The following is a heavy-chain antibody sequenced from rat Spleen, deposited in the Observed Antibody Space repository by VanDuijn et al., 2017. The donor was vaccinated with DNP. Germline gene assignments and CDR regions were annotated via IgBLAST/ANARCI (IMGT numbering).Heavy chain of an antibody. CDR1: GFTFSDYY. CDR2: ISTSGSRT. J-gene: IGHJ1*01. D-gene: IGHD1-11*01. CDR3: ASSTTGRYWYFDF. V-gene: IGHV5-7*01. Sequence: EVQLVESGGGLVQPGRSLKLSCAASGFTFSDYYMAWVRQAPKKGLEWVATISTSGSRTYYPDSVKGRFTISRDNAKTSLYLQMNSLKSEDTATYYCASSTTGRYWYFDFWGLGVMVTVSS.